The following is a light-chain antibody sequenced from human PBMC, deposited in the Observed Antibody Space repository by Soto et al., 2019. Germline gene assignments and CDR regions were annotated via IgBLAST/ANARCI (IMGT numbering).Light chain of an antibody. Sequence: AILITQSPSSFSASTGDRVTITCRASQGISSYLAWYQQKPGKAPKLLIYAASTLQSGVPSTFSGSGSGTDFTLTISCLQSEDFTTYYCQHYNSYSEPFGQGTKADIK. J-gene: IGKJ1*01. CDR1: QGISSY. V-gene: IGKV1-8*01. CDR3: QHYNSYSEP. CDR2: AAS.